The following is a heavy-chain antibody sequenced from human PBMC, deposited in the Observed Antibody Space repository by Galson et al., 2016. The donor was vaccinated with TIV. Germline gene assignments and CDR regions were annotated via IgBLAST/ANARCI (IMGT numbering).Heavy chain of an antibody. D-gene: IGHD6-19*01. CDR3: ARVLEVAGTDY. CDR2: INPSGGST. V-gene: IGHV1-46*01. J-gene: IGHJ4*02. CDR1: GCTFTSYY. Sequence: SVKVSCKASGCTFTSYYMHWVRQAPGQGLEWMGIINPSGGSTSYAQKFQGRVTMTRDTSTSTVYMELSSLRSEDTAVYYCARVLEVAGTDYWGQGTLVTVSS.